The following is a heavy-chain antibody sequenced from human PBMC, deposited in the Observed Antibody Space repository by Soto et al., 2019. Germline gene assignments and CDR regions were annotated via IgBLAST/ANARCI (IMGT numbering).Heavy chain of an antibody. Sequence: VQLVESVGGVVQPGRSLRLSCAASGFTFSDYAMHWVRQAPGKGLEWVAVVSHDGRNTHYADSVKGRFTISRDSSKNTASLEMTSLRAEDTAVYYCAKGGRQWLVTSDFNYWGQGALVTVSS. J-gene: IGHJ4*02. V-gene: IGHV3-30*18. CDR3: AKGGRQWLVTSDFNY. CDR1: GFTFSDYA. CDR2: VSHDGRNT. D-gene: IGHD6-19*01.